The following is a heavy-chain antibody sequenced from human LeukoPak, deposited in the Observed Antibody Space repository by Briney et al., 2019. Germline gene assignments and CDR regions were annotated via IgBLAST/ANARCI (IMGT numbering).Heavy chain of an antibody. D-gene: IGHD6-19*01. J-gene: IGHJ5*02. CDR2: IYYSGST. V-gene: IGHV4-39*01. Sequence: SETLSLTCTVSGGSISSSSYYWGWIRQPPGKGLEWIGSIYYSGSTYYNPSLKSRVTISVDTSKNQFSLKLSSVTAADTAVYYCAIHFFKQWLVRLFWFDPWGQGTLVTVSS. CDR3: AIHFFKQWLVRLFWFDP. CDR1: GGSISSSSYY.